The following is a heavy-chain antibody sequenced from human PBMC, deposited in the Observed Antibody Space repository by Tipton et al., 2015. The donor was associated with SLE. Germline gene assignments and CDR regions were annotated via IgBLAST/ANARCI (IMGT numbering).Heavy chain of an antibody. J-gene: IGHJ2*01. V-gene: IGHV4-39*07. CDR1: GGSISSSSYY. CDR2: IYYSGST. Sequence: TLSLTCTVSGGSISSSSYYWGWIRQPPGKGLEWIGSIYYSGSTNYNPSLKSRVTISVDTSKNQFSLKLSSVTAADTAVYYCATNGDYAWYFDLWGRGTLVTVSS. D-gene: IGHD4-17*01. CDR3: ATNGDYAWYFDL.